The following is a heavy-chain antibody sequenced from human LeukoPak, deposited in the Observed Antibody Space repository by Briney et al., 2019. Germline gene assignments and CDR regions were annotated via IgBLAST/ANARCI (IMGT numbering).Heavy chain of an antibody. Sequence: GSLRLSCAASGFTFSDYYMSWIRQAPGKGLEWVSYISSSGSTIYYADSVKGRFTISRDNAENSLYLQMNSLRAEDTAVYYCARFSSNWAFDTWGQGTLVTVSS. V-gene: IGHV3-11*01. CDR3: ARFSSNWAFDT. CDR1: GFTFSDYY. D-gene: IGHD6-13*01. J-gene: IGHJ4*02. CDR2: ISSSGSTI.